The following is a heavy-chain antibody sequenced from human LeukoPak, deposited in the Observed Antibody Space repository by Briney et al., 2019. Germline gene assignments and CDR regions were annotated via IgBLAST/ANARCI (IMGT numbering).Heavy chain of an antibody. Sequence: GGSLRLSCAASGFTVSSNYMSWVRQAPGKGLEWVSVIYSGGSTYYADSVKGRFTISRDNSKNTLYLQMNSLRAEDTAVYYCAGMVLGDHGPFDYWGQGTLVTVSS. CDR3: AGMVLGDHGPFDY. CDR2: IYSGGST. J-gene: IGHJ4*02. CDR1: GFTVSSNY. V-gene: IGHV3-53*01. D-gene: IGHD2-8*02.